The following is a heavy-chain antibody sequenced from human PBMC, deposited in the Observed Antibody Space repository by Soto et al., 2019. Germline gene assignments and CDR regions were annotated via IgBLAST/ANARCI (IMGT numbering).Heavy chain of an antibody. Sequence: GGSLRLSCAASGFTVSSNYMSWVRQAPGKGLEWVSVIYSGGSTYYADSVKGRFTISRDNSKNTLYLQMNSLRAEDTAVYYCARDSQQLPAGAFDIWGQGTMVTVSS. CDR2: IYSGGST. CDR3: ARDSQQLPAGAFDI. D-gene: IGHD6-13*01. J-gene: IGHJ3*02. V-gene: IGHV3-66*02. CDR1: GFTVSSNY.